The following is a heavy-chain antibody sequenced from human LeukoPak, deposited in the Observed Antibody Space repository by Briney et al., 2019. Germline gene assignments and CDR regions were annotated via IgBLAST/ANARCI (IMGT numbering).Heavy chain of an antibody. D-gene: IGHD3/OR15-3a*01. V-gene: IGHV3-74*01. CDR2: IKSDGSST. J-gene: IGHJ4*02. Sequence: GGSLRLSCAASGFTLSSYWMHWVRQAPGKGLVWVSRIKSDGSSTSYADSVKGRFTISRDNAKNTLYLQMNGLRAEDTAVYYCARDPYLGPFDYWGQGTLVTVSS. CDR1: GFTLSSYW. CDR3: ARDPYLGPFDY.